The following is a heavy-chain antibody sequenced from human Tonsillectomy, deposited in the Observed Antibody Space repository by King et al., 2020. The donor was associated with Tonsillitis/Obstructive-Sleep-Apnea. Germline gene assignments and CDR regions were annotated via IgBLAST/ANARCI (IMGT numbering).Heavy chain of an antibody. J-gene: IGHJ4*02. CDR2: ISLSGGGT. CDR3: ASQYQLLSPADY. Sequence: VQLVESGGGLVQPWGSLRLSCAASGFTFSNYAMSWVRQAPGKGLEWVSTISLSGGGTYFADSVKGRFTISRDNSKNTLYLQMNSLRAEDTAVYYCASQYQLLSPADYWGQGTLVTVSS. CDR1: GFTFSNYA. D-gene: IGHD2-2*01. V-gene: IGHV3-23*04.